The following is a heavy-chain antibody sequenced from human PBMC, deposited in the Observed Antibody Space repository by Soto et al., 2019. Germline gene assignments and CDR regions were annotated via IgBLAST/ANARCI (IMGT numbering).Heavy chain of an antibody. Sequence: QIHLQQSGPGLVKPSQTLSLTCAISGDSVSTNSATWDWIRQSPSRGVEWLGRTYYRSNWYTDYAVSVKGRITIPPDTSNSQLSLQLNYVTPDDTAVYYCARLIGNSWLDSWGQGTLVTVSS. D-gene: IGHD2-8*01. V-gene: IGHV6-1*01. J-gene: IGHJ5*01. CDR3: ARLIGNSWLDS. CDR1: GDSVSTNSAT. CDR2: TYYRSNWYT.